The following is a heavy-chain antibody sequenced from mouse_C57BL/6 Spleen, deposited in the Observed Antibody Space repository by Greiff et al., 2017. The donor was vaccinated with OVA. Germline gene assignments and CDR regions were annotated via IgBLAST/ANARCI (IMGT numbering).Heavy chain of an antibody. CDR3: ARGNYDYDVEFAY. D-gene: IGHD2-4*01. CDR1: GYTFTTYP. Sequence: VKLMESGAELVKPGASVKMSCKASGYTFTTYPIEWMKQNHGKSLEWIGNFHPYNDDTKYNEKFKGKATLTVEKSSSTVYLELSRLTSDDSAVYYCARGNYDYDVEFAYWGQGTLVTVSA. CDR2: FHPYNDDT. J-gene: IGHJ3*01. V-gene: IGHV1-47*01.